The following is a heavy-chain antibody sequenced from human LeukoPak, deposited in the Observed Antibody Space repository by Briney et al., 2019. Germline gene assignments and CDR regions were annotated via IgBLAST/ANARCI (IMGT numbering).Heavy chain of an antibody. Sequence: AGGSLRLSCAASGFTFSSYGMHWVRQAPGKGLEWVAFIRYDGSNKYYADSVKGRFTISRDNSKNTLYLQMNSLRAEDTAVYYCAKSDSSSWYVWWFDPWGQGTLVTVSS. CDR2: IRYDGSNK. V-gene: IGHV3-30*02. CDR3: AKSDSSSWYVWWFDP. D-gene: IGHD6-13*01. J-gene: IGHJ5*02. CDR1: GFTFSSYG.